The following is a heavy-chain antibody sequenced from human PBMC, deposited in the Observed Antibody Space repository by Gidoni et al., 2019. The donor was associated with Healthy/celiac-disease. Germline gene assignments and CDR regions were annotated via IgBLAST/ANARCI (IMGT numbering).Heavy chain of an antibody. V-gene: IGHV4-38-2*02. CDR1: GYSISSGYY. CDR2: IYHSGST. J-gene: IGHJ3*02. CDR3: ASIVVVVAATAFDI. Sequence: QVQLQESGPGLVTPSETLSLTCTVSGYSISSGYYWGWIRQPQGKGLEWIGSIYHSGSTYYNPSLKSRVTISVDTDKNQFSLKLSSVTAADTAVYYWASIVVVVAATAFDIWGQGTMVTVSS. D-gene: IGHD2-15*01.